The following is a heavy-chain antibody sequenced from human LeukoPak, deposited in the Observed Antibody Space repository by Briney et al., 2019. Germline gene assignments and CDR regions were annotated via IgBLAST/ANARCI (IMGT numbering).Heavy chain of an antibody. D-gene: IGHD3-22*01. CDR1: GAAISGHY. Sequence: SETLFLTCTVSGAAISGHYWSWIRQPPGKGLEWIGFMYYSGNTNYNPSLESRVAMSVDTSKNQFSLKLSSVTAADTAVYYCARSRNFYDSSGFYDFDYWGQGSLVTVSS. CDR2: MYYSGNT. CDR3: ARSRNFYDSSGFYDFDY. V-gene: IGHV4-59*11. J-gene: IGHJ4*02.